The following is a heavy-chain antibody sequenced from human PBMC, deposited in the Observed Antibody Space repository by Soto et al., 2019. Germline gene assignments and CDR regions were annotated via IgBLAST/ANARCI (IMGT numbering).Heavy chain of an antibody. CDR2: INPNSGGT. Sequence: ASVKVSCKASGYTFTSYAMHWVRQAPGQGLEWMGWINPNSGGTNYAQKFQGRVTMTRDTSISTAYMELSRLRSDDTAVYYCARGSYDSSGALNWFDPWGQGTLVTVSS. J-gene: IGHJ5*02. V-gene: IGHV1-2*02. CDR3: ARGSYDSSGALNWFDP. D-gene: IGHD3-22*01. CDR1: GYTFTSYA.